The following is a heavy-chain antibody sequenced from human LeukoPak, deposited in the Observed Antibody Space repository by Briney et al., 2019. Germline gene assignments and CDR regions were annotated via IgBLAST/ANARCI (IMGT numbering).Heavy chain of an antibody. V-gene: IGHV1-2*02. D-gene: IGHD3-22*01. Sequence: GASVKVSCKASGYTLTSYYMHWVRQAPGQGLEWVGWINPNTGDTSFAQKFQGRVTLTRDTSISTAYMELSRLKSDDTAVYYCARLFNYYDNSGYYQYYFDYWGQGTLVTVSS. CDR2: INPNTGDT. J-gene: IGHJ4*02. CDR3: ARLFNYYDNSGYYQYYFDY. CDR1: GYTLTSYY.